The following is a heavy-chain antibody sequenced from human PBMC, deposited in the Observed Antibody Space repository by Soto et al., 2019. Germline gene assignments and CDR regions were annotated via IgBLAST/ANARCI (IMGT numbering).Heavy chain of an antibody. Sequence: SETLSLTCIVSGGSISSTNYYWGWIRQPPGKGLQWIGSIYYSGTTYYNPSLKSRVTISVDPSKNQFSLKLSSVTDTDTAVYYCVRHIAVAAPIGYWGQGTLVTVSS. CDR1: GGSISSTNYY. D-gene: IGHD6-19*01. V-gene: IGHV4-39*01. CDR2: IYYSGTT. J-gene: IGHJ4*02. CDR3: VRHIAVAAPIGY.